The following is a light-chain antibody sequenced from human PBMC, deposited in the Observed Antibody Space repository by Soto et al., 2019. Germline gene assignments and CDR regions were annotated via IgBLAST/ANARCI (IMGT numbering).Light chain of an antibody. V-gene: IGKV1-27*01. CDR3: QRYYNAPFT. J-gene: IGKJ4*01. CDR2: AAS. Sequence: DIQVTQHPSSLAASVGDRVTITXXXSQGIKNYLAWYQQKPGETPKLLIYAASTLESGIPPRFSGSGSGTDFTLTINNPQPEDVATYYCQRYYNAPFTFGGGTKVDIK. CDR1: QGIKNY.